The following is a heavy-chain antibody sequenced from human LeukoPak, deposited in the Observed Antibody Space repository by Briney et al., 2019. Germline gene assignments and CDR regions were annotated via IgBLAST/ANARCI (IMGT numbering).Heavy chain of an antibody. CDR2: IRKDGGEI. CDR1: GLSFSTSS. D-gene: IGHD1-1*01. V-gene: IGHV3-7*01. Sequence: PGGSRRLSCVASGLSFSTSSMTWVRQAPGKGLEWVANIRKDGGEIYYVDSVKGRFTISRDNTKNSLYLQMNSLRVEDTAVYYCARDGDSWNDFDHWGQGTLVTVSS. CDR3: ARDGDSWNDFDH. J-gene: IGHJ4*02.